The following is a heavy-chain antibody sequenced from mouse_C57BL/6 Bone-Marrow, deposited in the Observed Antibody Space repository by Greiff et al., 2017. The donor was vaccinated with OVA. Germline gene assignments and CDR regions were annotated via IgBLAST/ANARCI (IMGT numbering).Heavy chain of an antibody. CDR2: ISSGGSYT. CDR3: ARHSLWFDCAMDY. V-gene: IGHV5-6*01. CDR1: GFTFSSYG. D-gene: IGHD2-2*01. J-gene: IGHJ4*01. Sequence: EVQGVESGGDLVKPGGSLKLSCAASGFTFSSYGMSWVRQTPDKRLEWVATISSGGSYTYYPDSVKGRFTISRDNAKNTLYLQMSSLKSEDTAMCYCARHSLWFDCAMDYWGQGTSVTVSS.